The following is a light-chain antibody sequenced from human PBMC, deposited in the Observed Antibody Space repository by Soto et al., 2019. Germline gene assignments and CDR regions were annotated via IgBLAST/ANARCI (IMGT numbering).Light chain of an antibody. J-gene: IGKJ1*01. Sequence: IVLTHSPGTLSLSPGERATLSCRASQTGSNSYLAWYQQKSGQAPRLLIYGVSTRATGTPDRFSGSGSGTEFTLTIRRLEPEDFAVYFCQHYVYPQWTFGPGTKVDI. CDR2: GVS. CDR1: QTGSNSY. V-gene: IGKV3-20*01. CDR3: QHYVYPQWT.